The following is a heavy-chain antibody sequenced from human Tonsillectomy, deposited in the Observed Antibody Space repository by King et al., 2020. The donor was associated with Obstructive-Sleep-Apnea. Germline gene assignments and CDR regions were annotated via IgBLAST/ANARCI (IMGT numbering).Heavy chain of an antibody. Sequence: QLQESGPGLVKPSQTLSLTCAVSGGSISSGAYSWSWIRQPPGKGLEWIGYIYYSGSTYYNPSLMSRVTISVDTSKNQFPLKLIPVTAADTAVYYCARGGDYGDYRTAVGADYWGQGTLVTVSS. J-gene: IGHJ4*02. CDR1: GGSISSGAYS. CDR3: ARGGDYGDYRTAVGADY. V-gene: IGHV4-30-4*07. D-gene: IGHD4-17*01. CDR2: IYYSGST.